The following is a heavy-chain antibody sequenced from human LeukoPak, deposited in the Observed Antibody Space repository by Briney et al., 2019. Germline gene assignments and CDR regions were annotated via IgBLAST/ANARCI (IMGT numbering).Heavy chain of an antibody. J-gene: IGHJ6*02. CDR1: GGSFSGYY. CDR3: ARRYCSSTSCSNGMDV. V-gene: IGHV4-34*01. CDR2: INHSGST. Sequence: SETLSLTCAVYGGSFSGYYWSWLRQPPGKGLEWIGEINHSGSTNYNPSLKSRVTISADTSKNQFSLKLSSVTAADTAVYYCARRYCSSTSCSNGMDVWGQGTTVTVSS. D-gene: IGHD2-2*01.